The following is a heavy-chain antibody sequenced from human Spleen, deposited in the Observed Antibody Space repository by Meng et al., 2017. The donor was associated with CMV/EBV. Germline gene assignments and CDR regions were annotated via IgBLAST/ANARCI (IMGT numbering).Heavy chain of an antibody. Sequence: GGSLRLSCAASGFTFSDYGMHWVRQAPGKGLEWVAFIRYDGINKYYSDSVKGRFTISRDNFKNTLYLQMNSLRAEDTAVYYCARVGGITPFDYWGQGSLVTVSS. CDR2: IRYDGINK. V-gene: IGHV3-30*02. J-gene: IGHJ4*02. CDR3: ARVGGITPFDY. CDR1: GFTFSDYG. D-gene: IGHD1-20*01.